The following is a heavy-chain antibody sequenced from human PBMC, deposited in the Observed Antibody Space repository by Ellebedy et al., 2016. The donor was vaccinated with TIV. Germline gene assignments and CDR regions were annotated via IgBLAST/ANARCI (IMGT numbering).Heavy chain of an antibody. Sequence: PGGSLSLSCAASGFTFSYYAMHRVRQVPGKGLVWVSRINDDGSITAYAASVKGSFTIYRDNAKNTLYLQMESLRAEDTAVYYCARDRKGGLMAWGQGTLVTVSS. J-gene: IGHJ5*02. CDR3: ARDRKGGLMA. D-gene: IGHD3-16*01. V-gene: IGHV3-74*01. CDR1: GFTFSYYA. CDR2: INDDGSIT.